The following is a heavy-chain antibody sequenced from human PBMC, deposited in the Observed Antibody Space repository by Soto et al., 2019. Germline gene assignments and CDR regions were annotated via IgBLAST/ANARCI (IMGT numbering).Heavy chain of an antibody. Sequence: EVQLLESGGGLVQPGGSLRLSCAASGFTFSSYAMSWVRQTPGKGLEWVSTISGSSGSTYYADSVKGRFTISRDDSKNTLYLQMNSLRVDDTAVYYCAKDGVRVVPGQHTDYWGHATLVTVSS. CDR2: ISGSSGST. CDR3: AKDGVRVVPGQHTDY. V-gene: IGHV3-23*01. CDR1: GFTFSSYA. J-gene: IGHJ4*01. D-gene: IGHD2-2*01.